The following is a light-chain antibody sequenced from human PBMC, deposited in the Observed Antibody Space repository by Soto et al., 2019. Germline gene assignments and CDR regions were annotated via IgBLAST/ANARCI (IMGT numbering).Light chain of an antibody. Sequence: EIVLTQSPGTLSLSPGEIATLSCRASQSISSSYLAWYQQRPGQAPRLLIFGASYRATGIPDRFSGSGSGTDFTLTISRLEPEDFAVYYCQQYSSSPPEFTFGPGTRVVSK. J-gene: IGKJ3*01. CDR3: QQYSSSPPEFT. V-gene: IGKV3-20*01. CDR1: QSISSSY. CDR2: GAS.